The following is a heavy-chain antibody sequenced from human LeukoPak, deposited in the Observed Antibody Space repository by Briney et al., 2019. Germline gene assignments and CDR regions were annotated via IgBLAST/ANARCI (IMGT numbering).Heavy chain of an antibody. V-gene: IGHV3-30*18. D-gene: IGHD6-19*01. CDR3: AKDSDIAGAGSDDALDV. CDR2: ISFDGSIE. CDR1: GFTFSSYG. J-gene: IGHJ3*01. Sequence: PGGSLRLSCAASGFTFSSYGMHWVRQTPGKGLEWVALISFDGSIEYYVDSVKGRFTISRDNSKNTLFLQMSSLRPEDTAVYYCAKDSDIAGAGSDDALDVWGQGTMVTVSS.